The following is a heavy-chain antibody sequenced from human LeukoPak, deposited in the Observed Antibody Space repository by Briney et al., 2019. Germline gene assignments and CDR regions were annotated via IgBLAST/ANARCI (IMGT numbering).Heavy chain of an antibody. J-gene: IGHJ4*02. Sequence: SETLSLTCAVYGGSFSGYYWSWIRQPPGKGLEWIGRIYTSGSTNYNPSLKSRVTISVDTSKNQFSLKLSSVTAADTAVYYCARQSYVSAAGPHFDYWGQGTLVTVSS. V-gene: IGHV4-4*08. CDR1: GGSFSGYY. D-gene: IGHD6-13*01. CDR2: IYTSGST. CDR3: ARQSYVSAAGPHFDY.